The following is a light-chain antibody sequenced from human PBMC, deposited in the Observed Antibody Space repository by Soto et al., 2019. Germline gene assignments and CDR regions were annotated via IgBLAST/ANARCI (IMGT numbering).Light chain of an antibody. CDR3: SSYTSSSTPYV. J-gene: IGLJ1*01. CDR1: SSDVGGYNY. Sequence: QAVVTQPRSVSGSPGQSITISCTGTSSDVGGYNYVSWYQQHPGKAPKLMIYEVSNRPSGVSNRFSGSKSGNTASLTISGLQAEDEADYYCSSYTSSSTPYVFGTGTKLTVL. V-gene: IGLV2-14*01. CDR2: EVS.